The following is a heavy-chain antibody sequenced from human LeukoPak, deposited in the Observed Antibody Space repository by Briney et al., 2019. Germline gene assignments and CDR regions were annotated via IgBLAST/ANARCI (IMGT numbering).Heavy chain of an antibody. CDR2: IKQDGSEK. CDR1: GFTFSGYW. V-gene: IGHV3-7*01. CDR3: ARMGGFRFYGSGSYIDY. D-gene: IGHD3-10*01. Sequence: GGSLRLSCAASGFTFSGYWMSWVRQAPGKGLEWVANIKQDGSEKYYVDSVKGRFTISRDNAKNSLYLQMNSLRAEDTAVYYCARMGGFRFYGSGSYIDYWGQGTLVTVSS. J-gene: IGHJ4*02.